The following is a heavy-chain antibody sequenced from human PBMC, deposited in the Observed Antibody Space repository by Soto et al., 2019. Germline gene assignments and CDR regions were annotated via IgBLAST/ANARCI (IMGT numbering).Heavy chain of an antibody. Sequence: GASVKVSCKASGYTFTSYYMHWVRQAPGQELEWMGIINPSGGSTSYAQKFQGRVTMTRDTSTSTVYMELSSLRSEDTAVYYCASTIFGVVIIEDYYYGMDVWGQGTTVTVSS. CDR3: ASTIFGVVIIEDYYYGMDV. D-gene: IGHD3-3*01. CDR2: INPSGGST. V-gene: IGHV1-46*01. CDR1: GYTFTSYY. J-gene: IGHJ6*02.